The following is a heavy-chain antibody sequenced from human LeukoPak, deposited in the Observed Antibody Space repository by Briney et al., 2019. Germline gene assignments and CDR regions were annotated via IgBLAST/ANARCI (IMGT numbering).Heavy chain of an antibody. V-gene: IGHV1-24*01. CDR3: ATTPGGSVVY. CDR1: GYTLTEVS. D-gene: IGHD5/OR15-5a*01. J-gene: IGHJ4*02. CDR2: FDPEDGET. Sequence: ASGRVSSTVSGYTLTEVSMHWVRQAPGKGREWMGGFDPEDGETIYAQKFQGRVTITEDTSTDTTYMELSSLRSEDTAVYYCATTPGGSVVYWGQGTLVTVSS.